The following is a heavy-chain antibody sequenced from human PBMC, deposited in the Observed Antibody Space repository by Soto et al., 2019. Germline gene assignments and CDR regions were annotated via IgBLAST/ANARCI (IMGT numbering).Heavy chain of an antibody. CDR1: GYTFTSYA. V-gene: IGHV1-3*01. CDR3: ARDGPGLTTVTTFNY. J-gene: IGHJ4*02. D-gene: IGHD4-17*01. CDR2: INAGNGNT. Sequence: ASVKVSCKASGYTFTSYAMHWVRQAPGQRLEWMGWINAGNGNTKYSQKLQGRDTITRDTFASTAYMELSSLRSEDTEVYYSARDGPGLTTVTTFNYWGQGTLVTVSS.